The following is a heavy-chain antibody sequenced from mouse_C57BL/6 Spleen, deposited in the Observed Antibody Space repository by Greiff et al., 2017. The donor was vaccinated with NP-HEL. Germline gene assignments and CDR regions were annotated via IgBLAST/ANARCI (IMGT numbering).Heavy chain of an antibody. D-gene: IGHD2-2*01. CDR3: ARVTTDYAMDY. CDR1: GFTFSSYG. CDR2: ISSGGSYT. J-gene: IGHJ4*01. Sequence: DVQLVESGGDLVKPGGSLKLSCAASGFTFSSYGMSWVRQTPDKRLEWVATISSGGSYTYYPDSVKGRFTISRDNAKNTLYLQMSSLKSEDTAMYYCARVTTDYAMDYWGQGTSVTVSS. V-gene: IGHV5-6*01.